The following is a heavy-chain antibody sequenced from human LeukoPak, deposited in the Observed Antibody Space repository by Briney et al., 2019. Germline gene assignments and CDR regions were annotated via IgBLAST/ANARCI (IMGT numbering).Heavy chain of an antibody. CDR1: GGSISSSSYY. D-gene: IGHD2-2*02. CDR3: ARYCSSTSCYTEGAFDI. V-gene: IGHV4-39*01. Sequence: PSETLSLTCTVSGGSISSSSYYWGWIRQPPGKGLEWIGSIYYSGSTYYNPSLKSRVTISVDMSKNQFSLKLSSVTAADTAVYYCARYCSSTSCYTEGAFDIWGQGTMVTVSS. CDR2: IYYSGST. J-gene: IGHJ3*02.